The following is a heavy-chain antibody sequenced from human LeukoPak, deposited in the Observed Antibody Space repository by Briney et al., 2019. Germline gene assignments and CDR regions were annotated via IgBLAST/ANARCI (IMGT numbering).Heavy chain of an antibody. V-gene: IGHV3-23*01. D-gene: IGHD3-22*01. J-gene: IGHJ4*02. CDR3: AKSLSHPYDSSGYHYHDGFDY. CDR2: IRVSDGAR. CDR1: GFTFSSYG. Sequence: GGSLRLSCAASGFTFSSYGMHWVRQAPGKGLEWVSSIRVSDGARFYADSVKGRFTTSRDNSKNTLFLQMNSLRVEDTALYYCAKSLSHPYDSSGYHYHDGFDYWGQGTRVTVSS.